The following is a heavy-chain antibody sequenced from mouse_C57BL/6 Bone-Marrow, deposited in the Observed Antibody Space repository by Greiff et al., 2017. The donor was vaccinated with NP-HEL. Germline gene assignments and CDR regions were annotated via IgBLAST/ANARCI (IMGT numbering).Heavy chain of an antibody. J-gene: IGHJ2*01. V-gene: IGHV1-50*01. CDR3: ARDWVDFDY. Sequence: VQLQQPGAELVKPGASVKLSCKASGYTFTSYWMQWVKQRPGQGFEWIGEIDPSDSYTNYNQKFKGKATLTVDTSSSTAYMPLSSLTSEDSAVYYCARDWVDFDYWGQGTTLTVSS. D-gene: IGHD4-1*01. CDR2: IDPSDSYT. CDR1: GYTFTSYW.